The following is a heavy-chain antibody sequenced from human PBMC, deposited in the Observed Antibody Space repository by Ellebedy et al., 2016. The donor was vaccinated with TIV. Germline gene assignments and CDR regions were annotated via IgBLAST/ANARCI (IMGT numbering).Heavy chain of an antibody. CDR1: GYTFTSYY. D-gene: IGHD3-16*01. CDR2: INPSGGST. J-gene: IGHJ5*02. Sequence: ASVKVSCXASGYTFTSYYMHWVRQAPGQGLEWMGIINPSGGSTSYAQKFQGRVTMTRDTSTSTVYMELSSLRSEDTAVYYCARDWGPHDWFDPWGQGTLVTVSS. V-gene: IGHV1-46*01. CDR3: ARDWGPHDWFDP.